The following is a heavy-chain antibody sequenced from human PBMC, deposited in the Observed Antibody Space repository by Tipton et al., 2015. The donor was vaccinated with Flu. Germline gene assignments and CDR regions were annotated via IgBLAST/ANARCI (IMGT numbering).Heavy chain of an antibody. CDR2: IYPSGTT. Sequence: TLSLTCTVSSGSIRSTNYFCAWIRQPPGKRLELIGSIYPSGTTYYNPSHKSRVTISVDTSKSQFSLKLRSVTAADTAVYYCARLSYYDVDLKNFYFDYWGQGALVTVSS. V-gene: IGHV4-39*01. CDR3: ARLSYYDVDLKNFYFDY. J-gene: IGHJ4*02. CDR1: SGSIRSTNYF. D-gene: IGHD3-10*02.